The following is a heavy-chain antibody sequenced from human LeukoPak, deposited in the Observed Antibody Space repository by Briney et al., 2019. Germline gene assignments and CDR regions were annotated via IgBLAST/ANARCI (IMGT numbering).Heavy chain of an antibody. CDR3: ARYGSGTYPRFDY. CDR1: GGSISGYY. CDR2: IYYSGST. D-gene: IGHD3-10*01. Sequence: SETLSLTCTVSGGSISGYYWSWIRQPPGKGLEWIGYIYYSGSTNYNPSLQSRVTISVDTSKNQFSLNLSSVTAADTAVYYCARYGSGTYPRFDYWGRRTLVTVSS. V-gene: IGHV4-59*08. J-gene: IGHJ4*02.